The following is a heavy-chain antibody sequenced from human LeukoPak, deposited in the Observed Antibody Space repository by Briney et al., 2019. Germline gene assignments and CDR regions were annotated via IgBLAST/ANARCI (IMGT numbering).Heavy chain of an antibody. CDR1: GGSISSGDYY. Sequence: SQTLSLTCTVSGGSISSGDYYWSWIRQPPGKGLEWIGYIYYSGSTYYNPSLKSRVTISVDTSKNQFCLKLSSVTAAYTAVYYCASGYCSSTSCYQGDAFDIWGQGTMVTVSS. J-gene: IGHJ3*02. V-gene: IGHV4-30-4*08. D-gene: IGHD2-2*01. CDR2: IYYSGST. CDR3: ASGYCSSTSCYQGDAFDI.